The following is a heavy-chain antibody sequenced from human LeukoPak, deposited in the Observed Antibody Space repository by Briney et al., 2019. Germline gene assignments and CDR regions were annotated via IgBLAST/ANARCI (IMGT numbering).Heavy chain of an antibody. D-gene: IGHD1-26*01. Sequence: GGSLRLSCAASGFTLSNYGMHWVRQAPGKGLEWVAFIRHDGNDKYYVDSVKGRFTISRDNSKNTLYLQMNGLRAEDTAVYYCAKGFRVGALSSYHYYYMDAWGNGTTVTASS. CDR1: GFTLSNYG. V-gene: IGHV3-30*02. CDR3: AKGFRVGALSSYHYYYMDA. J-gene: IGHJ6*03. CDR2: IRHDGNDK.